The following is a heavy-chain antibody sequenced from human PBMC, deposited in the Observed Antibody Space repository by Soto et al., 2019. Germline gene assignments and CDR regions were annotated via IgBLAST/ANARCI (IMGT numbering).Heavy chain of an antibody. J-gene: IGHJ4*02. D-gene: IGHD3-3*01. CDR2: ISSGGST. CDR1: GFTVSNFT. CDR3: ARDTFGGAYDFWH. Sequence: EVQLVESGGGLVQPGGSLRLSCAASGFTVSNFTMTWVRQAPGKGLEWVSVISSGGSTYYADSVKGRFTISRDNSKNTLYLEMNSLRAGDTAVYYYARDTFGGAYDFWHGGQGTLVTVSS. V-gene: IGHV3-66*01.